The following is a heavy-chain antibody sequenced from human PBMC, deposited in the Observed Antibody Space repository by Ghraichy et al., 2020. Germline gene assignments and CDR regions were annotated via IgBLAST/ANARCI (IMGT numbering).Heavy chain of an antibody. CDR3: AKDGPLRYCSGGSCYRSPLFDY. Sequence: GESLNISCAASGFTFSSYAMSWVRQAPGKGLEWVSAISGSGGSTYYADSVKGRFTISRDNSKNTLYLQMNSLRAEDTAVYYCAKDGPLRYCSGGSCYRSPLFDYWGQGTLVTVSS. J-gene: IGHJ4*02. CDR1: GFTFSSYA. D-gene: IGHD2-15*01. CDR2: ISGSGGST. V-gene: IGHV3-23*01.